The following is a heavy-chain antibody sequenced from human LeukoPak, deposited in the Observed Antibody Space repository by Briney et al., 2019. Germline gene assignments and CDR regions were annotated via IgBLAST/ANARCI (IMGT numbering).Heavy chain of an antibody. J-gene: IGHJ6*04. CDR3: ASPPPLTGYYYYYGMDV. D-gene: IGHD3-9*01. CDR2: INHSGST. Sequence: SGTLSLTCAVYGGSFSGYYWSWIRQPPGKGLEWIGEINHSGSTNYNPSLKSRVTISVDTSKNQFSLKLSSVTAADTAVYYCASPPPLTGYYYYYGMDVWGKGTTVTVSS. CDR1: GGSFSGYY. V-gene: IGHV4-34*01.